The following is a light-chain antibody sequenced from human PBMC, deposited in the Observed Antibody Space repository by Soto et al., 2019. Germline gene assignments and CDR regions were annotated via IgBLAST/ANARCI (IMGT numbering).Light chain of an antibody. CDR2: KAS. CDR3: QQYNTFPST. Sequence: DIQMTQSPSTLSASVGDRVTITCRASQSISSWLAWYKQTPGKAPKLLIYKASSLETGVPSRFSGSGSGTEFTLNITSLQPDDFATYYCQQYNTFPSTFGQGTKLEIK. V-gene: IGKV1-5*03. CDR1: QSISSW. J-gene: IGKJ2*01.